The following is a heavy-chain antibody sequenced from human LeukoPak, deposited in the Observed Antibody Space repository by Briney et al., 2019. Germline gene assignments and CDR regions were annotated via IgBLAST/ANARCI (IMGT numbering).Heavy chain of an antibody. CDR2: ISSSSISI. Sequence: PGGSLRLCCAASGLTFSRYSMNWVRQAPGKGLEWVSSISSSSISIYYADAVKGRFTISRDNVKNSLYLQMNSLRAEDTAVYYCARATYYYDSSGNFDKWGQGTLVAVSS. V-gene: IGHV3-21*01. D-gene: IGHD3-22*01. CDR1: GLTFSRYS. CDR3: ARATYYYDSSGNFDK. J-gene: IGHJ4*02.